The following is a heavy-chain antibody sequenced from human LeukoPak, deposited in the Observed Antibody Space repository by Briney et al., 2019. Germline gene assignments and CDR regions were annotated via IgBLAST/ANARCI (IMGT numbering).Heavy chain of an antibody. J-gene: IGHJ4*02. D-gene: IGHD3-22*01. CDR1: GGTFSSYA. CDR2: IIPILGIA. Sequence: SVKVSCKASGGTFSSYAISWVRQAPGQGLEWMGRIIPILGIANYAQKFQGRVTITADKSTSTAYMELSSLRSEDTAVYYCARDFRYYGSSGYYEEPFDYWGQGTLVTVSS. V-gene: IGHV1-69*04. CDR3: ARDFRYYGSSGYYEEPFDY.